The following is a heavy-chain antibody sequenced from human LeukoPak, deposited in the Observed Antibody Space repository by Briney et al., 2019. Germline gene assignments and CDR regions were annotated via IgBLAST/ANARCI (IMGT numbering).Heavy chain of an antibody. CDR3: AREMGVVTAHGIDV. Sequence: PSETLSLTCIVSGGSISSISSNNYHWGWIRQPPGKGLVWIGSIYYSRSTYYNPYLKGRVTISVDTSKNQFSLKLSSVAAADAALYYCAREMGVVTAHGIDVWGQGTTVTVSS. V-gene: IGHV4-39*02. D-gene: IGHD4-23*01. J-gene: IGHJ6*01. CDR2: IYYSRST. CDR1: GGSISSISSNNYH.